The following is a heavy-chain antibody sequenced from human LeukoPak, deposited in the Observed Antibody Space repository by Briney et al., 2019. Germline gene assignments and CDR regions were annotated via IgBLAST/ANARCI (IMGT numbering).Heavy chain of an antibody. D-gene: IGHD4-11*01. CDR2: IYSGGDT. Sequence: GGSLRLSCAASGFTVSSNFMSWVRQAPGKGLEWVAIIYSGGDTYYPDSARGRFTISRDNSKNTLYLQMNSLRAEDTAVYYCARTVADMTTLDYCDYWGQGTLVTVSS. CDR3: ARTVADMTTLDYCDY. CDR1: GFTVSSNF. V-gene: IGHV3-53*01. J-gene: IGHJ4*02.